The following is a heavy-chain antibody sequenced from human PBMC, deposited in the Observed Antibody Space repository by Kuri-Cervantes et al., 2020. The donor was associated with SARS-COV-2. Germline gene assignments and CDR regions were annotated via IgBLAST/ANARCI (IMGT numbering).Heavy chain of an antibody. J-gene: IGHJ4*02. D-gene: IGHD1-26*01. CDR3: ARGHSALKRELLPFDY. Sequence: AAVKVSCKASGYTFTSYGISWMRQAPGQGLEWMGWISAYNSNTNYAQKLQGRVTMTTDTSTSTAYMELRSLRSDDTAVYYCARGHSALKRELLPFDYWGQGTLVTVSS. CDR2: ISAYNSNT. V-gene: IGHV1-18*01. CDR1: GYTFTSYG.